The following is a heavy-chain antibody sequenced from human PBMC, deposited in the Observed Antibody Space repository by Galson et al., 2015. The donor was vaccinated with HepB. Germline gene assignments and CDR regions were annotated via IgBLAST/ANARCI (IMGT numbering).Heavy chain of an antibody. CDR2: IRSKANSYAT. Sequence: SLRLSCAASEFTFSGSAMHWVRQASGKGLEWVGRIRSKANSYATAYAASVKGRFTISRDDSKNTAYLQMNSLKTEDTAVYYCTRLVIHNTKGAYSSSSGMAVWGQGPTVPVS. CDR1: EFTFSGSA. CDR3: TRLVIHNTKGAYSSSSGMAV. D-gene: IGHD4-23*01. J-gene: IGHJ6*02. V-gene: IGHV3-73*01.